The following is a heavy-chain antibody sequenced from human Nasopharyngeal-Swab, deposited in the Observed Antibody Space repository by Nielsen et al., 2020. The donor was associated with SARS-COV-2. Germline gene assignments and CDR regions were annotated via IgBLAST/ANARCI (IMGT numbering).Heavy chain of an antibody. CDR2: ITWNSGNK. J-gene: IGHJ4*02. Sequence: LSLTCAASGFTFDDYAMHWVRQPPGKGLEGVAGITWNSGNKGYAESVQGRFTISRDNAKNSLYLQMNSLRAEDTALYYCAKARRTDTYGFECFDYWGQGTLVTVSS. CDR1: GFTFDDYA. V-gene: IGHV3-9*01. CDR3: AKARRTDTYGFECFDY. D-gene: IGHD5-18*01.